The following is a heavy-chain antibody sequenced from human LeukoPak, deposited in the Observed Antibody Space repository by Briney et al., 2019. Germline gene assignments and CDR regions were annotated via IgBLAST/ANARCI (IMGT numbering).Heavy chain of an antibody. J-gene: IGHJ4*02. D-gene: IGHD5-24*01. CDR3: ARGRDGYNYY. Sequence: SETLSLTCTVSGGSISTYYWSWIRQPPGKGLEWIGYIYYSGSTNYNPSLKSRVTISVDTSKNQFSLKLSSVTAADTAVYYCARGRDGYNYYWGQGTLVTVSS. CDR1: GGSISTYY. V-gene: IGHV4-59*01. CDR2: IYYSGST.